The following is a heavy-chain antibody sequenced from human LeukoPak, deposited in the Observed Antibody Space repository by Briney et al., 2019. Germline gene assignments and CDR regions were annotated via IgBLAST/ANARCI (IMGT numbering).Heavy chain of an antibody. V-gene: IGHV4-59*08. J-gene: IGHJ4*02. D-gene: IGHD2-21*02. CDR1: GAPITRYY. Sequence: SETLSLTCTVSGAPITRYYWSWIRQPPGKGLEWIGYIYHTGSANYNPSLKSRVSISVDTSKNQFSLKLSSVTAADTAVYYCARQRSDDWVDYWGQGTLVTVSS. CDR3: ARQRSDDWVDY. CDR2: IYHTGSA.